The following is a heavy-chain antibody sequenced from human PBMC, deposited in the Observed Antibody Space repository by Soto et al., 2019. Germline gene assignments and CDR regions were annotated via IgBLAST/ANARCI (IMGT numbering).Heavy chain of an antibody. CDR3: ARRYGTTFDY. D-gene: IGHD1-1*01. Sequence: PSVTLSLTCTVSCGSISRFYWSWIRQPPGKGLEWIGYIYYSGSTNYNPSLKSRVTISVDTSKNQFSLKLSSVTAADTAVYYCARRYGTTFDYWGQGTLVTVS. J-gene: IGHJ4*02. V-gene: IGHV4-59*08. CDR1: CGSISRFY. CDR2: IYYSGST.